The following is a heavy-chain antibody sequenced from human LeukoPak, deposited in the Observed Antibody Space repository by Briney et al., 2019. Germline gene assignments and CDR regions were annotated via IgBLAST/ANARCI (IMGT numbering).Heavy chain of an antibody. CDR3: ARGNTMVRGVTNY. D-gene: IGHD3-10*01. CDR1: GFTFSSYA. V-gene: IGHV3-30-3*01. CDR2: ISYDGSNK. Sequence: SGRSLRLSCAASGFTFSSYAMHWVRQAPGKGLEWVAVISYDGSNKYYADSVKGRFTISRDNSKNTLYLQMNSLRAEDTAVYYCARGNTMVRGVTNYWGQGTLVTVSS. J-gene: IGHJ4*02.